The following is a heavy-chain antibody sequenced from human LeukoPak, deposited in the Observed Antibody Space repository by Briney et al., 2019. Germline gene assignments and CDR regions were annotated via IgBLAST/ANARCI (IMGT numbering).Heavy chain of an antibody. CDR2: MNPKSGGT. V-gene: IGHV1-2*02. CDR3: ARGPYYYGSGSPYYMDV. J-gene: IGHJ6*03. Sequence: ASVKVSCKASGYTFTGYYVHWVRQAPGQGLEWMGWMNPKSGGTNYAQKFEARVTMNRDTSISTAYMELSRLRSDDTAVYYCARGPYYYGSGSPYYMDVWGKGTTVTVSS. CDR1: GYTFTGYY. D-gene: IGHD3-10*01.